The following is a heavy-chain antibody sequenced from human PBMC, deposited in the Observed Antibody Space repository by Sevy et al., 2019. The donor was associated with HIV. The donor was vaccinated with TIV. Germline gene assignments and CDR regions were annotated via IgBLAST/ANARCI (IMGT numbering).Heavy chain of an antibody. D-gene: IGHD6-19*01. Sequence: GGSLRLSCAASGFTFSSYWMSWVRQAPGKGLEWVANIKQDGSEKYYVDSVKGRFTISRDNAKNSLYLQMNSLRAEDTAVYYCARDGLTAVAGTNPFDYWGQGTLVTVSS. CDR3: ARDGLTAVAGTNPFDY. J-gene: IGHJ4*02. V-gene: IGHV3-7*01. CDR1: GFTFSSYW. CDR2: IKQDGSEK.